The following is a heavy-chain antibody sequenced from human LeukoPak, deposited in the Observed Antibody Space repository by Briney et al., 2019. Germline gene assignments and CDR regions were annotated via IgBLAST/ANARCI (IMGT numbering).Heavy chain of an antibody. Sequence: GGSPRLSCAASGFTFSRYWMSWVRQAPGKGLEWVANIKEDGSEKYYVDSVKGRFTISRDNGKNSLYLQTSSLRAEDTAVYYCARVVAVAGTDFDYWGQGTLVTVSS. CDR3: ARVVAVAGTDFDY. CDR1: GFTFSRYW. D-gene: IGHD6-19*01. CDR2: IKEDGSEK. V-gene: IGHV3-7*01. J-gene: IGHJ4*02.